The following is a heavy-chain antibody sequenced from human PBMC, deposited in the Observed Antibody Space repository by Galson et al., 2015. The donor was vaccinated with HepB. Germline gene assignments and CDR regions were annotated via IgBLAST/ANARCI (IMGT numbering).Heavy chain of an antibody. CDR3: ARREVVQDLDY. D-gene: IGHD2-2*01. V-gene: IGHV3-48*03. CDR2: ISSSGSTI. J-gene: IGHJ4*02. Sequence: SLRLSCAASGFTFSSYEMNWVRQAPGKGLEWVSYISSSGSTIYYADSVKGRFTISRDNAKNSLYLQMNSLRAEDTAVYYCARREVVQDLDYWGQGTLVTVSS. CDR1: GFTFSSYE.